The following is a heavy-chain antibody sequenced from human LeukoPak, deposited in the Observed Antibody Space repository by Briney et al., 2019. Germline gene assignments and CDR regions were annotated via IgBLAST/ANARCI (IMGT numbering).Heavy chain of an antibody. CDR3: ARDLLTGVFDY. V-gene: IGHV4-39*07. Sequence: SETLSLTCTVSGGSISSSSYYWGWIRQPPGKGLEWIGSIYYSGSTYYNPSLKSRVTISVDTSKNQFSLKLSSVTAADTAVYYCARDLLTGVFDYWGQGTLVTVSS. D-gene: IGHD3-9*01. CDR2: IYYSGST. CDR1: GGSISSSSYY. J-gene: IGHJ4*02.